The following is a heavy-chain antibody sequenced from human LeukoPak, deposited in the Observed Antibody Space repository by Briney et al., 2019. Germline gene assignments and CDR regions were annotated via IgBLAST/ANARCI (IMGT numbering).Heavy chain of an antibody. CDR2: ISAYNGNT. Sequence: ASVKVSCKASGYTFTSYGISWVRQAPGQGLEWMGWISAYNGNTNYAQKLQGRVTMTTDTSTSTAYMELRSLRSDDTAVYYCARDSEGYYDSSGYPIDYWGQGTLVTVSS. CDR3: ARDSEGYYDSSGYPIDY. D-gene: IGHD3-22*01. J-gene: IGHJ4*02. V-gene: IGHV1-18*01. CDR1: GYTFTSYG.